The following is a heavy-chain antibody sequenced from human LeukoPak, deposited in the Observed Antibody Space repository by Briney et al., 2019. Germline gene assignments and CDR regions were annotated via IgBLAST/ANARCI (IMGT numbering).Heavy chain of an antibody. CDR2: ISGSGGST. J-gene: IGHJ4*02. D-gene: IGHD2-15*01. V-gene: IGHV3-23*01. Sequence: GGSLRLSCAASGFTFSSYAMSWARQAPGKGLEWVSAISGSGGSTYYADSVKGRFTISRDNSKNTLYLQMNSLRPEDTAVYYCAKVRFCSGATCYPDDYWGQGTLVTVSS. CDR3: AKVRFCSGATCYPDDY. CDR1: GFTFSSYA.